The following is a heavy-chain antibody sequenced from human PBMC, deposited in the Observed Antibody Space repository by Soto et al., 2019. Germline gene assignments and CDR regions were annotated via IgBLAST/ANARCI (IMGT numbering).Heavy chain of an antibody. Sequence: SETLSLPCAVYGGSFSGYYWSWIRQPPGKGLEWIGEINHSGSTNYNPSLKSRVTISVGTSKNQFSLKLSSVTAADTAVYYCARLLPATSPYYYGMDVWRQVTTANVSS. CDR1: GGSFSGYY. V-gene: IGHV4-34*01. CDR3: ARLLPATSPYYYGMDV. CDR2: INHSGST. J-gene: IGHJ6*02. D-gene: IGHD2-2*01.